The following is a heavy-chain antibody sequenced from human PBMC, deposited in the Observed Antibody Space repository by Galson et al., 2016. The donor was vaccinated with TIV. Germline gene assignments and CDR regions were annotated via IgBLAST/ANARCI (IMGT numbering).Heavy chain of an antibody. J-gene: IGHJ6*02. V-gene: IGHV3-23*01. Sequence: SLRLSCAASGFSFIKYAMTWVRQAPGKGLEWVSSISATGGSTYYADSVKGRFTTSRDNSKDQLYLQMNSLRAEDTAVYYCAKTIAVSGVLINYFYYGMDVWGHGTTVSVSS. CDR2: ISATGGST. CDR1: GFSFIKYA. D-gene: IGHD3-3*01. CDR3: AKTIAVSGVLINYFYYGMDV.